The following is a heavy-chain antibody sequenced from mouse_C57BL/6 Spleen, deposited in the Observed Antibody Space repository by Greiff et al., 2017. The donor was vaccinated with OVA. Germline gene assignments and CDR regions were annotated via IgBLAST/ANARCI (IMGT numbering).Heavy chain of an antibody. CDR2: IRLKSGNYAT. Sequence: DVLLVESGGGLVQPGGSMKLSCVASGFTFSNYWMNWVRQSPEKGLEWVAQIRLKSGNYATHYAVSVQGRFTISRDDSKSSIYLQMNNLRAEDTGIYYCTEGSWDFDYWGQGTTLTVSS. CDR1: GFTFSNYW. V-gene: IGHV6-3*01. J-gene: IGHJ2*01. D-gene: IGHD1-1*02. CDR3: TEGSWDFDY.